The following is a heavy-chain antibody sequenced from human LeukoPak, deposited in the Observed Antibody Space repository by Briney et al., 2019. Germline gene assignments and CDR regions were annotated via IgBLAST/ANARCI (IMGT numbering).Heavy chain of an antibody. CDR3: ARSTEHNGGLGDAFDI. CDR1: GFTFTSYD. D-gene: IGHD2-21*01. Sequence: PGGSLRLSCAASGFTFTSYDMNWVRQAPGKGLEWVSYISSSGSTIYYADSVKGRFTISRDNAKNSLYLQMNSLRAEDTAVYYCARSTEHNGGLGDAFDIWGQGTMVTVSS. CDR2: ISSSGSTI. V-gene: IGHV3-48*03. J-gene: IGHJ3*02.